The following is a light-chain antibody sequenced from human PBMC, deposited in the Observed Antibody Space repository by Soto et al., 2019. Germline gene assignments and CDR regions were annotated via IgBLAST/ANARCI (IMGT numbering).Light chain of an antibody. CDR3: QQSFRSRK. CDR2: AAS. Sequence: DIQMTQSRSSLSASVGDRVSITCLANQSVSGYLNWYRHKPGQAPQLLIYAASSLQSGVPSRFSRSGFGTEFTLTISSLQTEDFATFYCQQSFRSRKFGKGTKVDI. V-gene: IGKV1-39*01. J-gene: IGKJ1*01. CDR1: QSVSGY.